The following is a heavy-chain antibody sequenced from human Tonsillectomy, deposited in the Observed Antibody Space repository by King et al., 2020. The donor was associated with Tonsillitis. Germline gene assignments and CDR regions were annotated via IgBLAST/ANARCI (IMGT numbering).Heavy chain of an antibody. D-gene: IGHD2-21*02. J-gene: IGHJ4*02. CDR1: GGTFSRYG. CDR3: ARYRGDRFCGGDCYTLDY. V-gene: IGHV1-69*09. Sequence: QLVQSGAEVKKPGSSVKVSCKASGGTFSRYGISWVRQAPGQGLEWMGRIIPILGIANYAQKFQGRVTITADKSTSTAYMELSSLRSEDTAVYYCARYRGDRFCGGDCYTLDYWGQGTLVTVSS. CDR2: IIPILGIA.